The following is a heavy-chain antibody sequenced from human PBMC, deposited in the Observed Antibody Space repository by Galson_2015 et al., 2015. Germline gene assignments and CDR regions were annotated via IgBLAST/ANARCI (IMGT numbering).Heavy chain of an antibody. CDR3: ARARDSSGYYSNPFDY. V-gene: IGHV5-51*01. D-gene: IGHD3-22*01. CDR2: IYPGDSDT. CDR1: GYSFTSYW. Sequence: QSGAEVKKPGESLKISCKGSGYSFTSYWIGWVRQMPGKGLEWMGIIYPGDSDTRYSPSFQGQITISADKSISTAYLQWSSLKASATAKYYCARARDSSGYYSNPFDYWGQGTLVTVSS. J-gene: IGHJ4*02.